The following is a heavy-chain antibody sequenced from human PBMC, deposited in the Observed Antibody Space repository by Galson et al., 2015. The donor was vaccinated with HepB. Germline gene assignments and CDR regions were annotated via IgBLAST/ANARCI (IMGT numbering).Heavy chain of an antibody. J-gene: IGHJ3*02. CDR2: ISSDGSNK. CDR1: GFTFSSYA. CDR3: ARDGLLWFGELGRAFDI. D-gene: IGHD3-10*01. Sequence: SLRLSCAASGFTFSSYAMHWVRQAPGKGLEWVAVISSDGSNKYYADSVKGRFTISRDNSKNTLYLQMNSLRAEDTAVYYCARDGLLWFGELGRAFDIWGQGTMVTVSS. V-gene: IGHV3-30*04.